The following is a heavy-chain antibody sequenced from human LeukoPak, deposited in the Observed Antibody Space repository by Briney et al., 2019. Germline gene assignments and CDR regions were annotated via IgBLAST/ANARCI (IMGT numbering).Heavy chain of an antibody. CDR3: ARDLVAYSSSSGFDP. V-gene: IGHV1-2*02. Sequence: ASVKVSCKASGYTFIDYYIHWVRQAPGQGLEWMGWINPNSGGTNYARRFQGRVTMTLDMSITTAYMDVSRLRSEDTAVYYCARDLVAYSSSSGFDPWGQGTPVTVSS. CDR2: INPNSGGT. J-gene: IGHJ5*02. CDR1: GYTFIDYY. D-gene: IGHD6-6*01.